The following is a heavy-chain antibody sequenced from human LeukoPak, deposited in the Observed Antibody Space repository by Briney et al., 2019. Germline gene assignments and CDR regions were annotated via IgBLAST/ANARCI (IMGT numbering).Heavy chain of an antibody. V-gene: IGHV3-21*01. CDR2: ISSSTSHI. CDR1: GFTFSSYN. Sequence: PGGSLRLSCAASGFTFSSYNMNRVRQAPGKGLEWVSSISSSTSHIYYADSVTGRFTISRDNAKNSLYLQMNSLRAEDTAVYYCARWPIAAAPPVYYFDYWGQGTLVTVSS. D-gene: IGHD6-13*01. CDR3: ARWPIAAAPPVYYFDY. J-gene: IGHJ4*02.